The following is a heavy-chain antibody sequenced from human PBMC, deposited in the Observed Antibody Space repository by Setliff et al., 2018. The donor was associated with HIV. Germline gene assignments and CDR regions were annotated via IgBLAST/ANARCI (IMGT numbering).Heavy chain of an antibody. J-gene: IGHJ6*03. CDR1: GFTFDSYS. CDR2: ISGLGGGTI. Sequence: RGSLRLSCATSGFTFDSYSIIWVRQAPGKGLEWVSYISGLGGGTIYYADSVRGRFTISRDDAEKSVYLQMNSLRAEDTAVYYCARAGVVEGYYYYYYMDVWGKGTTVTVSS. V-gene: IGHV3-48*01. CDR3: ARAGVVEGYYYYYYMDV. D-gene: IGHD2-15*01.